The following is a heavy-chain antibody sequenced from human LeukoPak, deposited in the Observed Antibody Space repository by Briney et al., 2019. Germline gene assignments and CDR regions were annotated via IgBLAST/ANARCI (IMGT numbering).Heavy chain of an antibody. V-gene: IGHV1-2*02. CDR3: AREGTGWYGNFDY. Sequence: GASVKVSCKASGYTLSGYYMHCVRQAPGQGLEWMGWINPDSGGTNYAQKFQGRVTMTRDTSISTAYMEVSRLRSDDTAVYYCAREGTGWYGNFDYWGQGTLVTVSS. D-gene: IGHD6-19*01. CDR1: GYTLSGYY. J-gene: IGHJ4*02. CDR2: INPDSGGT.